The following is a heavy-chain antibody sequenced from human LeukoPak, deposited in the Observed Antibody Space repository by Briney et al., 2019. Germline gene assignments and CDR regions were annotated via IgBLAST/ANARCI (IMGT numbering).Heavy chain of an antibody. D-gene: IGHD3-10*01. CDR1: GGSITNYY. Sequence: PSETLSLTCTASGGSITNYYWSWIRQPPGKGLEWIGSIFYSGSTYYKPSLKSRVTISVDTSKNQFSLKLSSVTAADTAVYYCARRGFVRYFDYWGQGTLVTVSS. J-gene: IGHJ4*02. CDR3: ARRGFVRYFDY. V-gene: IGHV4-59*05. CDR2: IFYSGST.